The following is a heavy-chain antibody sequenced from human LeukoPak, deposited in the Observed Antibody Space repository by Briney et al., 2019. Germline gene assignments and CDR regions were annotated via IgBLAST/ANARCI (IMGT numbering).Heavy chain of an antibody. V-gene: IGHV3-9*01. CDR3: AKSAEMAKIKFAFDI. CDR1: GFTFDDYA. CDR2: ISWNRGSI. J-gene: IGHJ3*02. Sequence: GRSLRLSCAASGFTFDDYAMHWVRHAPGKGLEWVSGISWNRGSIGYADSVKGRFTITRDNAKNSLYLQMNSLRAEDTALYYCAKSAEMAKIKFAFDIWGQGTMVTVSS. D-gene: IGHD5-24*01.